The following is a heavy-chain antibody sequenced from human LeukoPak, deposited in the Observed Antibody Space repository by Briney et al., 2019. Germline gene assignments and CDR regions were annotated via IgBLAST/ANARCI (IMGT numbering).Heavy chain of an antibody. CDR2: MNPNSLNT. J-gene: IGHJ6*04. D-gene: IGHD3-10*02. CDR1: GYTFTSYD. V-gene: IGHV1-8*03. CDR3: AELGITMIGGV. Sequence: ASVKVSCKASGYTFTSYDINWVRQAPGQGLEWMGWMNPNSLNTGYAQRFQGRITLTRNTSIGTAYMELRSLRSEDTAVYYCAELGITMIGGVWGKGTTVTISS.